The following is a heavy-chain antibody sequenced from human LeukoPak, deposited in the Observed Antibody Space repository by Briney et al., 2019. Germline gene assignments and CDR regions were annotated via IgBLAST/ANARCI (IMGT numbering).Heavy chain of an antibody. D-gene: IGHD3-3*01. V-gene: IGHV3-15*01. CDR3: TTMGYDFDY. J-gene: IGHJ4*02. CDR1: VFTFSNAW. CDR2: IKSKTDGGTT. Sequence: GGSLRLSCAASVFTFSNAWMSWVREAPGKGLEWVRRIKSKTDGGTTDYTAPVKGRFTISRDDSKNTLYLQMNSLKTEDTAVYYCTTMGYDFDYWGQGTLVTVSS.